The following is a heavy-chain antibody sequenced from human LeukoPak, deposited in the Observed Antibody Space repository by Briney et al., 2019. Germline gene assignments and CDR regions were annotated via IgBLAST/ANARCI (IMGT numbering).Heavy chain of an antibody. D-gene: IGHD5-18*01. CDR2: IIPIFGTA. V-gene: IGHV1-69*06. Sequence: SVKVSCEASGGTFSSYAISWVRQAPGQGLEWMGGIIPIFGTANYAQKFQGRVTITADKSTSTAYMELNSLRSEDTAVYYCARERRKPDTAMAVYYFDYWGQGTLVTVSS. CDR3: ARERRKPDTAMAVYYFDY. CDR1: GGTFSSYA. J-gene: IGHJ4*02.